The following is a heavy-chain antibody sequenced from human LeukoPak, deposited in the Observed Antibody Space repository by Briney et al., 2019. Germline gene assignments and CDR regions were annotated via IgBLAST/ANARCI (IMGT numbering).Heavy chain of an antibody. V-gene: IGHV3-21*01. CDR3: ARAPPYCGGDCYQH. CDR1: GFTFSDYN. J-gene: IGHJ4*02. CDR2: ISRSSYYI. Sequence: GGSLRLSCAASGFTFSDYNMNWVRQAPGKGLEWVSSISRSSYYIYYTDSVKGRFTISRDNAKNSLYLQMNSLRAEDTAVYYCARAPPYCGGDCYQHWGQGTLVTVSS. D-gene: IGHD2-21*02.